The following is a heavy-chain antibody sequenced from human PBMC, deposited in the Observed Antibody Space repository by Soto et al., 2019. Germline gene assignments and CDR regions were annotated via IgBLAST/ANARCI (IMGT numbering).Heavy chain of an antibody. CDR1: GFTFSSYA. CDR3: AREREDIVVVPAAISGGMDV. D-gene: IGHD2-2*02. CDR2: ISYDGSNK. V-gene: IGHV3-30-3*01. J-gene: IGHJ6*02. Sequence: PGGSLRLSCAASGFTFSSYAMHWVRQAPGKXLEWVAVISYDGSNKYYADSVKGRFTISRDNSKNTLYLQMNSLRAEDTAVYYCAREREDIVVVPAAISGGMDVWGQGSTVTVSS.